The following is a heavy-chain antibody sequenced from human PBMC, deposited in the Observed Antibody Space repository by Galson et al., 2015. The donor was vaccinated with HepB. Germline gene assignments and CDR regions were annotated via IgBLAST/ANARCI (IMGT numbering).Heavy chain of an antibody. CDR1: GSSISSYY. Sequence: ETLSLTCTVSGSSISSYYWSWIRQPPGKGLECIGYSSYSGITNYSPSLKSRVTISVDTSKNQFYLKLSSVTAADTAVYYCARDGGYTSSYYYPYYGLDVWGQGTTVTVSS. V-gene: IGHV4-59*01. J-gene: IGHJ6*02. CDR2: SSYSGIT. D-gene: IGHD6-6*01. CDR3: ARDGGYTSSYYYPYYGLDV.